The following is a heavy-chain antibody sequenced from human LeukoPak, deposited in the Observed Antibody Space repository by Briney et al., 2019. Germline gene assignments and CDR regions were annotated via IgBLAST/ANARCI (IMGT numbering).Heavy chain of an antibody. CDR2: IRYDGSNK. V-gene: IGHV3-30*02. J-gene: IGHJ4*02. D-gene: IGHD3-22*01. Sequence: GGSLRLSCAASGFTFSSYGMHWVRQAPGKGLEWVAFIRYDGSNKYYADSVKGRFTISRDNSKNTLYLQMNSLRAEDTAVYYCAKDLRLYYYDSSGYGYFDYWGQGTLVTVSS. CDR1: GFTFSSYG. CDR3: AKDLRLYYYDSSGYGYFDY.